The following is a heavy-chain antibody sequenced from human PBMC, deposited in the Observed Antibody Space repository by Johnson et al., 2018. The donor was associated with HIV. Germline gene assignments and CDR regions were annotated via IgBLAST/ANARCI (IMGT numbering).Heavy chain of an antibody. D-gene: IGHD6-6*01. Sequence: VQLVESGGGLVQPGRSLRLSCAASGFTFDDYGMSWVRQAPGKGLEWVSGINWNGGSTGYADSVKGRFTISRDNAKNSLYLQMNSLRAEDTAMYYCATSGLTLGSSSSHAFDIWGQGTMVTVSS. J-gene: IGHJ3*02. CDR3: ATSGLTLGSSSSHAFDI. CDR1: GFTFDDYG. CDR2: INWNGGST. V-gene: IGHV3-20*04.